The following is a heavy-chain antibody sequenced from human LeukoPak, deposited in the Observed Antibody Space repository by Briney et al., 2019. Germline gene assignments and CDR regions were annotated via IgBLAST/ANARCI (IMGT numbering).Heavy chain of an antibody. D-gene: IGHD3-9*01. CDR1: GFTFSSYW. CDR2: IKQDGSEK. CDR3: ARGRRLRYFDWLLSVGDAFDI. J-gene: IGHJ3*02. V-gene: IGHV3-7*01. Sequence: PGGSLRLSCAASGFTFSSYWMSWVRQAPGKGLEWVANIKQDGSEKYYVDSVKGRSTISRDNAKNSLYLQMNSLRAEDTAVYYCARGRRLRYFDWLLSVGDAFDIWGQGTMVTVSS.